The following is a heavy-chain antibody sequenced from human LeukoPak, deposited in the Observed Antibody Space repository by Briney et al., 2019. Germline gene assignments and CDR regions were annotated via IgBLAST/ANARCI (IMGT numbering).Heavy chain of an antibody. CDR2: MNPNSGNT. D-gene: IGHD6-6*01. Sequence: ASVKVSCKASGYTFASYDINWVRQATGQGLEWMGWMNPNSGNTGYARKFQGRVTMTRNTSISTAYMELSSLRSEDTAAYYCARSAARREANYYYYMDVWGKGTTVTVSS. J-gene: IGHJ6*03. V-gene: IGHV1-8*01. CDR1: GYTFASYD. CDR3: ARSAARREANYYYYMDV.